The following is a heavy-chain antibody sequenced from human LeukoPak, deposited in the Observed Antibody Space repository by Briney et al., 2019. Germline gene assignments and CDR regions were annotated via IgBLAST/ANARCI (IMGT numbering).Heavy chain of an antibody. Sequence: SGPTLVKPTQTLTLTCTFSGFSLSTSGVGVGGSRQPPGKALEWLALIYWDDDKRYSPSLKSRLTITKDTSKNQVVLTVTNMDPVDTATYYCAHRRDSGGWYNFDFWGQGTLVTVSS. CDR2: IYWDDDK. CDR1: GFSLSTSGVG. CDR3: AHRRDSGGWYNFDF. J-gene: IGHJ4*02. D-gene: IGHD6-19*01. V-gene: IGHV2-5*02.